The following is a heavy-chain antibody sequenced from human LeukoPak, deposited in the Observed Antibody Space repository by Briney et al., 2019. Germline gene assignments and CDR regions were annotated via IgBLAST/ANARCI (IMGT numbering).Heavy chain of an antibody. CDR1: GGSISSSNW. V-gene: IGHV4-4*02. J-gene: IGHJ4*02. CDR3: AXXLGVVVVPAAXPGTLDY. CDR2: XXHXXST. Sequence: SETLSLTCAVSGGSISSSNWWSWVRQPPGKGLEWIGEXXHXXSTNYNPSLKSRVTISVDKSKNQFSLKLSSVTAADTAVYYCAXXLGVVVVPAAXPGTLDYWGQGTLVTVSS. D-gene: IGHD2-2*01.